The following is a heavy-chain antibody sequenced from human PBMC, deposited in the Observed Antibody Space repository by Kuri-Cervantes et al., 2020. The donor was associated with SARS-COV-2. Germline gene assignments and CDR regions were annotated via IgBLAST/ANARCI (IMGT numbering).Heavy chain of an antibody. CDR1: GFTFSSYS. J-gene: IGHJ5*02. CDR3: ARDRGRDGGWFDP. V-gene: IGHV3-53*01. CDR2: IYSGGST. D-gene: IGHD5-24*01. Sequence: GESLKISCAASGFTFSSYSMNWVRQAPGKGLEWVSVIYSGGSTYYADSVKGRFTISRDNSKNTLYLQMNSLRAEDTAVYYCARDRGRDGGWFDPWGQGTRVTFSS.